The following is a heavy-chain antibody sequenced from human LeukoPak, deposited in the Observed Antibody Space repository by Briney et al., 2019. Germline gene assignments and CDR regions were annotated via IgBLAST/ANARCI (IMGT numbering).Heavy chain of an antibody. Sequence: GGSLRLSCAAAGFTFSGYAMTWVRQTPGRGLEWVSGISGRGDNTYYADSVKGRFTISRDNSKNTLYLKMNSLRAEDTAVYYCAKAPILVSGYFDYWGQRVLVTVSS. CDR1: GFTFSGYA. V-gene: IGHV3-23*01. J-gene: IGHJ4*02. CDR2: ISGRGDNT. D-gene: IGHD5/OR15-5a*01. CDR3: AKAPILVSGYFDY.